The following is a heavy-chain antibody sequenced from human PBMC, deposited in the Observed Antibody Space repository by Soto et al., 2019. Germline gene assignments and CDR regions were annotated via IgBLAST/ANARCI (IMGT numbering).Heavy chain of an antibody. CDR1: GFIFSDYS. CDR3: ARWSGHGDL. V-gene: IGHV3-23*01. D-gene: IGHD3-10*01. J-gene: IGHJ4*02. CDR2: MSTSGEKT. Sequence: PGGSLRLSCAATGFIFSDYSMAWVRQTPEKGLEWVSGMSTSGEKTFYADSVKGRFTVSRDSSKNTVYLQMNSLSLEDTAISYCARWSGHGDLWVQGALVTVSS.